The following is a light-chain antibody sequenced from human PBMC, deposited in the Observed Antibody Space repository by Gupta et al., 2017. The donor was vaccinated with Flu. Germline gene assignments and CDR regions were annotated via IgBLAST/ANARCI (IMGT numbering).Light chain of an antibody. Sequence: QLVLTQSPSASASLGASVKLTCTLSSGHSSYAIAWQQQQPEKGPRYLMKLNSDGSHSKGDGIPDRFSGSSSGAERYRTISSLQSEDEADYYCQTWGTGILVFGGGTKLTVL. V-gene: IGLV4-69*01. CDR2: LNSDGSH. CDR1: SGHSSYA. J-gene: IGLJ3*02. CDR3: QTWGTGILV.